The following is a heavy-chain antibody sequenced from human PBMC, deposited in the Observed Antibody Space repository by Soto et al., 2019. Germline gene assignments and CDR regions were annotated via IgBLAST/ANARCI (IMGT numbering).Heavy chain of an antibody. D-gene: IGHD2-21*02. CDR1: GFTFNNYA. Sequence: LRLSCAASGFTFNNYAMSWVRQAPGKGLEWVSAISSSGYSTYYADSVKGRFTISRDNSKNTVYLQMNNLRAEDTAVYYCAKGSVVVAAKFDSWGQGTLVTVSS. CDR2: ISSSGYST. V-gene: IGHV3-23*01. J-gene: IGHJ4*02. CDR3: AKGSVVVAAKFDS.